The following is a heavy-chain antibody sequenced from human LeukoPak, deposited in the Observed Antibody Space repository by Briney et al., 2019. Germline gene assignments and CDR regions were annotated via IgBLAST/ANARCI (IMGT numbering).Heavy chain of an antibody. CDR3: ATDPRAYYDSSGPRRSHAFDI. Sequence: ASVKVSCKVSGYTLTELSMHWVRQAPGKGLEWMGGFDPEDGETIYAQKFQGRVTMTEDTSTDTAYMELSSLGSEDTAVYYCATDPRAYYDSSGPRRSHAFDIWGQGTMVTVPS. D-gene: IGHD3-22*01. J-gene: IGHJ3*02. CDR1: GYTLTELS. V-gene: IGHV1-24*01. CDR2: FDPEDGET.